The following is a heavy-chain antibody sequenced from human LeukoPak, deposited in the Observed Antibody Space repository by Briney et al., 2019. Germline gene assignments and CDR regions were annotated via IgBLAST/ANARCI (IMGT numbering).Heavy chain of an antibody. CDR3: ARGCSSTNDAFDI. CDR1: GGSFSAYY. CDR2: INHSGST. Sequence: PSETLSLTCAVYGGSFSAYYWSWIRQPPGKGLEWIGVINHSGSTNYNPSLKSRVTISVDTSKNQFSLKLSSVTAADTAVYYCARGCSSTNDAFDIWGQGTMVTVSS. V-gene: IGHV4-34*01. D-gene: IGHD2-2*01. J-gene: IGHJ3*02.